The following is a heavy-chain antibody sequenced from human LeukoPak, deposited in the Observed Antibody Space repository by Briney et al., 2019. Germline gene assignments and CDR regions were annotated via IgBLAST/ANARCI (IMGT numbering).Heavy chain of an antibody. V-gene: IGHV4-59*01. CDR2: IGYSGST. CDR1: GGSISSYY. J-gene: IGHJ1*01. D-gene: IGHD3-22*01. CDR3: VAFVYYDSSGYIQH. Sequence: SETLSLTCIVSGGSISSYYWSWIRQPPGKGLELIGYIGYSGSTNYNPSLKSRVTISVDTSKKQFSLKLSSVTAADTAVYYCVAFVYYDSSGYIQHWGQGTLVTVSS.